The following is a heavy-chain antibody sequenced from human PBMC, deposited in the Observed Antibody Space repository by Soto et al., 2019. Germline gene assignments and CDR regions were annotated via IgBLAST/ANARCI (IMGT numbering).Heavy chain of an antibody. CDR3: ARDHGNVDTAMYDRNNWFDP. J-gene: IGHJ5*02. V-gene: IGHV1-18*01. D-gene: IGHD5-18*01. CDR2: ISAYNGNT. CDR1: GYTFTSYG. Sequence: AAVKVSCKASGYTFTSYGISWVRQAPGQGLEWMGWISAYNGNTNSAQKLQGRVTMTTDTSTSTAYMELRSLRSDDTAVYYCARDHGNVDTAMYDRNNWFDPWGQGNLVTLSS.